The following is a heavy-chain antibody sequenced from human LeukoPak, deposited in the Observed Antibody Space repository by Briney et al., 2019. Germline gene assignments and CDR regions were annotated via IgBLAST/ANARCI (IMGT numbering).Heavy chain of an antibody. Sequence: ASVKVSCKASGYTFTTYEINWVRQATGQGLEWMGIINPSGGSTSYAQKFQGRVTMTRDTSTSTVYMELSSLRSDDTAVYYCARDAQLYDSSGYYYADDAFDIWGQGTMVTVSS. CDR2: INPSGGST. CDR3: ARDAQLYDSSGYYYADDAFDI. J-gene: IGHJ3*02. CDR1: GYTFTTYE. D-gene: IGHD3-22*01. V-gene: IGHV1-46*01.